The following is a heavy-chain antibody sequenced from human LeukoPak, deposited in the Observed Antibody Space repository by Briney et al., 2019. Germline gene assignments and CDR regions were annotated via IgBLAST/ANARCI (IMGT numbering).Heavy chain of an antibody. CDR1: GGSVSRGGYY. V-gene: IGHV4-31*03. D-gene: IGHD3-3*02. CDR2: TSYSGGT. CDR3: ARHISGAATLD. J-gene: IGHJ4*02. Sequence: SETLSLTCTVSGGSVSRGGYYWSWIRQHPGKGLEWIGYTSYSGGTYYNPSLMSRITMSVDRSQNQFSLKMRDVTAADTAVYYCARHISGAATLDWGQGTLVTVSS.